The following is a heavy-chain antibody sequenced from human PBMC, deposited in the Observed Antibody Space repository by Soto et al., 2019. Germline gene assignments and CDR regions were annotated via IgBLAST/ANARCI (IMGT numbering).Heavy chain of an antibody. J-gene: IGHJ4*02. CDR1: GGSISSSNW. CDR2: IYHSGST. Sequence: SETLSLTCAVSGGSISSSNWWSWVRQPPGKGLEWIGEIYHSGSTNYNPSLKSRVTISVDKSKNQSSLKLSSVTAADTAVYYCARVGLRYFDWLREGIDYWGQGTLVTVSS. V-gene: IGHV4-4*02. D-gene: IGHD3-9*01. CDR3: ARVGLRYFDWLREGIDY.